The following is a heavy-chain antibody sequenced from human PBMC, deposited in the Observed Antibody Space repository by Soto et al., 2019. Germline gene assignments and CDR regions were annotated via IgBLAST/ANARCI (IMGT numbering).Heavy chain of an antibody. V-gene: IGHV3-33*01. CDR1: GFSFSTYV. Sequence: GGSLRLSCSASGFSFSTYVMHWVRQAPGKWLEWVAVIWNDDSKKSYEDSVKGRFTIARENSKNTLYLQMTSLRGDGTAVYYCARGPPLGYCSGVCDYGMDVWGQGTTVTVSS. J-gene: IGHJ6*02. CDR2: IWNDDSKK. CDR3: ARGPPLGYCSGVCDYGMDV. D-gene: IGHD2-15*01.